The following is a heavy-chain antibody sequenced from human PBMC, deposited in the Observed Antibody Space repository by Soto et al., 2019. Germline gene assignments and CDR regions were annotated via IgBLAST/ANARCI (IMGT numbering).Heavy chain of an antibody. V-gene: IGHV3-15*07. CDR2: IKSQTDGGTT. CDR3: TTDPWHGMDV. J-gene: IGHJ6*02. D-gene: IGHD5-12*01. CDR1: GFTFSSHA. Sequence: GGSLRLSCTASGFTFSSHAMNWVRQAPGKGLEWVGRIKSQTDGGTTDYAAPVKGRFTISRDDSKNTLYLQMNSLKTEDTAVYYCTTDPWHGMDVWGQGTTVTVS.